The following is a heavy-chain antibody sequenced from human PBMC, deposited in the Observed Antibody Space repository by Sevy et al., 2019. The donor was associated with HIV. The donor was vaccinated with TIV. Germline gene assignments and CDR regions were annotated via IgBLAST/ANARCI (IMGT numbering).Heavy chain of an antibody. Sequence: GGSLRLSCAASGFSFSNYDMHWVRQAPGKGLDWVAVISHDERYKNYAESVKVRLTISRDNFKNTLFLQMDSLRPDDTAVYFCAKLVTCGGDCYYLDSWGQGALVTVSS. CDR2: ISHDERYK. V-gene: IGHV3-30-3*02. D-gene: IGHD2-21*02. J-gene: IGHJ4*02. CDR1: GFSFSNYD. CDR3: AKLVTCGGDCYYLDS.